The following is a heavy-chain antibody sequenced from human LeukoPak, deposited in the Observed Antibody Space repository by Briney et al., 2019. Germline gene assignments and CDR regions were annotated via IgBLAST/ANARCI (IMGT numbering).Heavy chain of an antibody. CDR1: GFTFSSFE. CDR3: ARDSSGWYHWFDP. V-gene: IGHV3-48*03. Sequence: GGSLRLSCAASGFTFSSFEVNWVRQAPGKGLEWISYISSSGTTIYYADSVKGRFTISRDNAKNSLYLQMNSLRAEDTAVYYCARDSSGWYHWFDPWGQGTLVTVSS. CDR2: ISSSGTTI. D-gene: IGHD6-19*01. J-gene: IGHJ5*02.